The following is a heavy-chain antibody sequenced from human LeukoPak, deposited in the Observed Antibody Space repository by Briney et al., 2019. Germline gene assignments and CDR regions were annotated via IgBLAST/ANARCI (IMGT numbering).Heavy chain of an antibody. CDR1: GFTVSSNY. V-gene: IGHV3-53*01. CDR2: IYSGGST. Sequence: GGSLRLSCAASGFTVSSNYMSWVRQAPGKGLEWVSVIYSGGSTYYADSVKGRFTISRDNSKNTLYLQMNSLRAEDTAVYYCASRITMVRGVRRYYYGMDVWGQGTTVTVSS. J-gene: IGHJ6*02. D-gene: IGHD3-10*01. CDR3: ASRITMVRGVRRYYYGMDV.